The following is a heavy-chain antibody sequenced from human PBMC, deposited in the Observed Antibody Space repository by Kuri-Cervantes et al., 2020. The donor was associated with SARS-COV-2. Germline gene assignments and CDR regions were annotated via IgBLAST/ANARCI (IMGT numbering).Heavy chain of an antibody. V-gene: IGHV4-39*01. D-gene: IGHD3-9*01. CDR2: IYFSGST. J-gene: IGHJ4*02. CDR3: GRQASDWHIDY. CDR1: GGSISSSGHY. Sequence: SETLSLTCSVSGGSISSSGHYWGWVRQPPGKGLEWIGSIYFSGSTYYTPSLKSRVTISVDTSKNRFSLKLTSVTATDTAVYYCGRQASDWHIDYWGQGTLVTVSS.